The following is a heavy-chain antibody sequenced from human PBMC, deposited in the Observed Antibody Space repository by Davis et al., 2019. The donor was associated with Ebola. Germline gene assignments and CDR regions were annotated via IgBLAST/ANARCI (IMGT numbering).Heavy chain of an antibody. D-gene: IGHD6-19*01. CDR1: GGSFSGYY. J-gene: IGHJ4*02. Sequence: PSETLSLTCAVYGGSFSGYYWSWIRQPPGKGLEWIGEINHSGSTNYNPSLKSRVTISVDTSKNQFSLKLSSVTAADTAVYYCARRWLVRSFDYWGQGTLVTVSS. CDR2: INHSGST. V-gene: IGHV4-34*01. CDR3: ARRWLVRSFDY.